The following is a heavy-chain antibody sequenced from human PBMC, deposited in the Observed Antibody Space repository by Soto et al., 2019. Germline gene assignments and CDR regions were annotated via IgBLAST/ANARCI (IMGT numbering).Heavy chain of an antibody. D-gene: IGHD3-22*01. Sequence: GGSLRLSCAASGFTVSSNYMSWVRQAPGKGLEWVSVIYSGGNTYYADSVKGRFTISRDNSKNTLYLQMNSLRAEDTAVYYCARDQGYYYGWFDPWGQGTLVTVSS. CDR2: IYSGGNT. V-gene: IGHV3-53*01. CDR1: GFTVSSNY. CDR3: ARDQGYYYGWFDP. J-gene: IGHJ5*02.